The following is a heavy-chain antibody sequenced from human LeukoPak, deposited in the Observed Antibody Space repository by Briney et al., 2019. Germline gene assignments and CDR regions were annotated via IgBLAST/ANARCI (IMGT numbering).Heavy chain of an antibody. V-gene: IGHV4-34*01. D-gene: IGHD5-12*01. Sequence: SETQSLTCAVSGGSFSGYFWNWIRQPPGKGLEWIGEVNHSGNTNYNPSLKSRVTISIDTSKNHFSLKLSSVTAADTAVYFCARGGYDLNFDYWGQGALVTVSS. CDR1: GGSFSGYF. J-gene: IGHJ4*02. CDR2: VNHSGNT. CDR3: ARGGYDLNFDY.